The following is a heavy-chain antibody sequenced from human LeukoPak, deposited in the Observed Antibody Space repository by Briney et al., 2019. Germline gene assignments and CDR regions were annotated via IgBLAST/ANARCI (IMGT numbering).Heavy chain of an antibody. D-gene: IGHD2-21*02. J-gene: IGHJ4*02. CDR2: ISAYNGNT. CDR1: GYTFTSYG. CDR3: ARDTLLVTSPDY. V-gene: IGHV1-18*01. Sequence: ASVKVFRKASGYTFTSYGISWVRQAPGQGLEWMGWISAYNGNTNYAQKLQGRVTMTTDTSTSTAYMELRSLRSDDTAVYYCARDTLLVTSPDYWGQGTLVTVSS.